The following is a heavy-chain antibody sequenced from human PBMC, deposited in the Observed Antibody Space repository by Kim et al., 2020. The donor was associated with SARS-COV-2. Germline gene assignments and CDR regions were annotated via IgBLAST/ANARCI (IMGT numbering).Heavy chain of an antibody. V-gene: IGHV4-39*07. CDR3: ARDARVLGTSFDF. Sequence: SETLSLTCIVSGGSIHSADYYWAWIRQTPGKGLEWLGSVDYVGTTYDNPSLESRLTISIDASKNQFSLRVRSLTAADTAIYYCARDARVLGTSFDFWGQGTLVTVS. D-gene: IGHD1-1*01. J-gene: IGHJ4*02. CDR1: GGSIHSADYY. CDR2: VDYVGTT.